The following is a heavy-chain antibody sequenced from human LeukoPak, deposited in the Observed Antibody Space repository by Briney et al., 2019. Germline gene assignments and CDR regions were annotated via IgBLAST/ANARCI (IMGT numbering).Heavy chain of an antibody. J-gene: IGHJ6*03. Sequence: NSSETLSLTCTVSGGSISSYYWSWIRQPPGKGLEWIGYIYYSGSTNYNPSLKSRVTISVDTSKNQFSLKLSSVTAADTAVYYCARYSRWNYYYYMDVWGKGTTVTISS. D-gene: IGHD6-13*01. CDR1: GGSISSYY. CDR3: ARYSRWNYYYYMDV. V-gene: IGHV4-59*08. CDR2: IYYSGST.